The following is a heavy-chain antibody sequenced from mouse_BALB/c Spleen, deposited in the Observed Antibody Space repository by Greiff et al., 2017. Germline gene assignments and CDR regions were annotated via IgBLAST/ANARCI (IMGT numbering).Heavy chain of an antibody. D-gene: IGHD2-1*01. V-gene: IGHV1-20*02. CDR3: ASESYCNYTFDY. CDR2: INPYNGDT. Sequence: VQLQQSGPELVKPGASVKISCTASGYTFTGYYMNWVMQSHGKSLEWIGRINPYNGDTLYNQKFKGKATLTVDKSSSTANMELRSLASEDSAVYDCASESYCNYTFDYWGQGTTLTVSS. J-gene: IGHJ2*01. CDR1: GYTFTGYY.